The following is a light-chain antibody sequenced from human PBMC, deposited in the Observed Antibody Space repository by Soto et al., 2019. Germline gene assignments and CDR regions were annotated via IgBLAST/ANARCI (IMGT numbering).Light chain of an antibody. J-gene: IGKJ1*01. CDR3: HQRQSWPRT. V-gene: IGKV3-11*01. Sequence: VMTQPPLSLPVALGQPASLSCRASQYINTRLAWYQHRPGRAPRLLIYQTSIRAAGIPARFSASGSGTDFTLTISDVQPEDFALYYCHQRQSWPRTFGQGTKVDIK. CDR2: QTS. CDR1: QYINTR.